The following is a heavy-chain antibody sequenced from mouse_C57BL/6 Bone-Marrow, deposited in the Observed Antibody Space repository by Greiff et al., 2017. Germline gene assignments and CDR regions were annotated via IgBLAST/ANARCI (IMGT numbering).Heavy chain of an antibody. CDR1: GFTFNTYA. CDR2: IRSKSSNYAT. CDR3: VGANCYAMDY. D-gene: IGHD4-1*01. J-gene: IGHJ4*01. V-gene: IGHV10-3*01. Sequence: EVQVVESGGGLVQPKGSLKLSCAASGFTFNTYAMHWVRQAPGKGLEWVARIRSKSSNYATYYANSVKDRFTISRDDSQSMLYLQMNNLKTEDTAVYYCVGANCYAMDYWGQGTSVTVSS.